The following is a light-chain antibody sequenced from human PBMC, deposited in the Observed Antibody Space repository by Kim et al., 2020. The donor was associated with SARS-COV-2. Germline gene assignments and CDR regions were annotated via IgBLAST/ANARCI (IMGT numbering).Light chain of an antibody. J-gene: IGKJ2*01. CDR2: GAS. CDR3: QHYGSSPPMYT. V-gene: IGKV3-20*01. CDR1: QSVINNY. Sequence: EIVLTQSPGILSLSPGERVTLSCRASQSVINNYLAWYQQKPGQAPRLLIYGASSRATGIPDRFSGSGSGTDFTLTISRLEPEDFAVYYCQHYGSSPPMYTFGQGTKLEI.